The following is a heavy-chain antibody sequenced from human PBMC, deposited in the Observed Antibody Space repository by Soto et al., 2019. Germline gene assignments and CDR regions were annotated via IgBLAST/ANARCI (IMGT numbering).Heavy chain of an antibody. CDR1: GYTFTGYY. V-gene: IGHV1-2*04. J-gene: IGHJ5*02. CDR2: INPNSGGT. D-gene: IGHD3-9*01. CDR3: ARGRLRYFDWSKSRDGWFDP. Sequence: QVQLVQSGAEVKKPGASVKVSCKASGYTFTGYYMHWVRQAPGQGLEWMGWINPNSGGTNYAQKFQGWFNMTRDTAISTAYMELSRLRSDDTAVYYGARGRLRYFDWSKSRDGWFDPWGQGTLVTVSS.